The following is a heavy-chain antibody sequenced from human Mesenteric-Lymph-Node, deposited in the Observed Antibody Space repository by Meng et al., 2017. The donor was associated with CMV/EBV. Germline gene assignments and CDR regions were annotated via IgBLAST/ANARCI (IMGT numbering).Heavy chain of an antibody. Sequence: GESLKISCAASGFTFSSYAMHWVRQAPGKGLEWVAVISYDGSNKYYADSVKGRFTISRDNSKNTLYLQMNSLRPEDTAVYYCARGVYWGQGTLVTVSS. V-gene: IGHV3-30*14. CDR1: GFTFSSYA. J-gene: IGHJ4*02. CDR2: ISYDGSNK. CDR3: ARGVY.